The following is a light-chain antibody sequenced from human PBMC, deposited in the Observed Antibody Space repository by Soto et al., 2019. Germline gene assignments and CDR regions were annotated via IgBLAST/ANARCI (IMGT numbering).Light chain of an antibody. J-gene: IGLJ2*01. V-gene: IGLV6-57*03. CDR1: SGSIASNS. CDR2: GGN. Sequence: FMLTQPHSVSESPGKTVTISCTRSSGSIASNSVQWYQQRPGSAPTAVIYGGNQRPSGVPDRLSGSIDGSSNSASLTISGLKTEDEADYYCQSYDSSNVVFGGGTKVTVL. CDR3: QSYDSSNVV.